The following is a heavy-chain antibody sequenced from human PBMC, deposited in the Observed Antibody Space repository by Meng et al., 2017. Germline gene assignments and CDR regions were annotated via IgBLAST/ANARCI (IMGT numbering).Heavy chain of an antibody. Sequence: QGPWQESGQGLLKPLGTLSLTLAGSVCSISSSNWWSWVSQPPGKGLEWIGEIYHSGSTKSNPSLKSRVTISVDKSKNQFSLKLSSVTAADTAVYYCARAQYYDFWSGYYFDYWGQGTLVTVSS. CDR3: ARAQYYDFWSGYYFDY. J-gene: IGHJ4*02. CDR2: IYHSGST. D-gene: IGHD3-3*01. V-gene: IGHV4-4*02. CDR1: VCSISSSNW.